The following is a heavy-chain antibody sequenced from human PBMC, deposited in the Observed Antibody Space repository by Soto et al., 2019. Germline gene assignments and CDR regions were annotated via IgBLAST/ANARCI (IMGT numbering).Heavy chain of an antibody. CDR2: IRSKAYGGTT. V-gene: IGHV3-49*03. CDR1: GFTFGDYA. CDR3: TRRQAAAGIFFDY. Sequence: PGGSLRLSCTASGFTFGDYAMSWFRQAPGKGREWVGFIRSKAYGGTTEYAASVKGRFTISRDDSKSIAYLQMNSLKTEDTAMYYCTRRQAAAGIFFDYWGQGTLVTVSS. J-gene: IGHJ4*02. D-gene: IGHD6-13*01.